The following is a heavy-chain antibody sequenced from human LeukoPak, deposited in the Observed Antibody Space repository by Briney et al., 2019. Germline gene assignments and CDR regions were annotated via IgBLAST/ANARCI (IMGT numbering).Heavy chain of an antibody. J-gene: IGHJ2*01. CDR1: GGSISSYY. CDR3: ARAAYYYGSGSYYNPTWYFDL. D-gene: IGHD3-10*01. Sequence: SETLSLTCTVSGGSISSYYWSWIRQPPGKGLEWIGYIYYSGSTTYNPSLKSRVTISVDTSKNQFSLKLSSVTAADTAVYYCARAAYYYGSGSYYNPTWYFDLWGRGTLVTVSS. CDR2: IYYSGST. V-gene: IGHV4-59*01.